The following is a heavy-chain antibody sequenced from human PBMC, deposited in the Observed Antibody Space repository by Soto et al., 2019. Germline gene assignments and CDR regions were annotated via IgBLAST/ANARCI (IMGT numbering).Heavy chain of an antibody. Sequence: PGGSVRLSCAASGFTFSNAWMSWVRQAPGKGLEWVGRIKSKTDGGTTDYAAPVKGRFTISRDDSKNTLYLQMNSLKTEDTAVYYCTTDRPNPNNDYYYGMDVWGQGTTVTVSS. CDR3: TTDRPNPNNDYYYGMDV. CDR2: IKSKTDGGTT. D-gene: IGHD1-1*01. V-gene: IGHV3-15*01. CDR1: GFTFSNAW. J-gene: IGHJ6*02.